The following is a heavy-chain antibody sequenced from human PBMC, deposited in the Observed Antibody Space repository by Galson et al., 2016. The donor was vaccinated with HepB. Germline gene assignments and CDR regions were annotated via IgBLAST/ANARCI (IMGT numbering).Heavy chain of an antibody. CDR1: GFSISDYW. CDR3: ARKYKRVGCSLNY. Sequence: SLRLSCAGSGFSISDYWIHWVRQAPGKGLVWVSRINGRGSAWGYADSVKRRFTITNDNDKNTVYLQMTSLSAEDTAIYYWARKYKRVGCSLNYWGQGTLVTVFS. J-gene: IGHJ4*02. V-gene: IGHV3-74*01. CDR2: INGRGSAW. D-gene: IGHD1-14*01.